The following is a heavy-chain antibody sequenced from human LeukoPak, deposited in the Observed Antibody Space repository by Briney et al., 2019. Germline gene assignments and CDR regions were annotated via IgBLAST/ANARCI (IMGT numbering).Heavy chain of an antibody. CDR2: ISGSGGTT. CDR1: GFTFSSYD. V-gene: IGHV3-23*01. CDR3: AKDLRSGSNYGFFDY. D-gene: IGHD3-10*01. J-gene: IGHJ4*02. Sequence: GGSLRLSCAASGFTFSSYDMSWVRQAPGKGLEWVSAISGSGGTTYYADSVKGRFTISRDNSKSTLYLQMNSLRAEDTAIYYCAKDLRSGSNYGFFDYWGQGTLVTVSS.